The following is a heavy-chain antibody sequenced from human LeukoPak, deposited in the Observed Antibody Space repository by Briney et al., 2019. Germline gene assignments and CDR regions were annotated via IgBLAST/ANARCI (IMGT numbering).Heavy chain of an antibody. CDR1: AFTFSDYY. Sequence: GGSLRLSSAASAFTFSDYYMSWLRQAPGNGWEGISYTSRSSSTIYYADSVKGRFTVARDNAKNSLYLHMKSLRAKATAEYYWARDGTAVSTWSYWFDAWGQGTMVTVSS. J-gene: IGHJ5*02. CDR2: TSRSSSTI. D-gene: IGHD4-17*01. CDR3: ARDGTAVSTWSYWFDA. V-gene: IGHV3-11*01.